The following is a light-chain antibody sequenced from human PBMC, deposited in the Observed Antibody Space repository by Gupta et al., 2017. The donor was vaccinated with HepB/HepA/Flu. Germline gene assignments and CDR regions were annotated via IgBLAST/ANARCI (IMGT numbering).Light chain of an antibody. CDR1: QNINSN. Sequence: ELVMTQSTGTLSVSPGERATLSCRASQNINSNLAWYQQKPGQAPRLLIYGASTRATDIPARFSGSGSGTDFTLTISSLQSEDVAVYYCSDYSDRPPWTFGQGTKVEIK. CDR3: SDYSDRPPWT. CDR2: GAS. V-gene: IGKV3-15*01. J-gene: IGKJ1*01.